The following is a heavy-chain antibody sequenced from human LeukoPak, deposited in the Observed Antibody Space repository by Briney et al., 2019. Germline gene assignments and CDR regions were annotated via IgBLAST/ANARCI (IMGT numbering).Heavy chain of an antibody. V-gene: IGHV3-7*03. J-gene: IGHJ4*02. CDR2: IKQDGSEE. CDR3: AKDGGGYCTNGVCYTLPYYFDY. D-gene: IGHD2-8*01. Sequence: GGSLRLSCAASGFTLTDYWMGWVRQAPGKGLEWVANIKQDGSEEYYVDSVKGRFTISRDNAKKSVHLQMNSLRAEDTAVYYCAKDGGGYCTNGVCYTLPYYFDYWGQGTLVTVSS. CDR1: GFTLTDYW.